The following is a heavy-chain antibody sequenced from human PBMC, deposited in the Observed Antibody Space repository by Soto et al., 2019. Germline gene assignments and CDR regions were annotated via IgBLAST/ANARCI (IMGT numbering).Heavy chain of an antibody. J-gene: IGHJ6*02. CDR3: AREGYCSGGSCWALRDYYYYGMDV. D-gene: IGHD2-15*01. V-gene: IGHV1-18*01. CDR1: GYTFTSYG. Sequence: ASVKVSCKASGYTFTSYGISWVRQAPGQGLEWMGWISAYNGNTNYAQKLQGRVTMTTDTSTSTAYMELRSLRSDDTAVYYCAREGYCSGGSCWALRDYYYYGMDVWGQGTTVTVSS. CDR2: ISAYNGNT.